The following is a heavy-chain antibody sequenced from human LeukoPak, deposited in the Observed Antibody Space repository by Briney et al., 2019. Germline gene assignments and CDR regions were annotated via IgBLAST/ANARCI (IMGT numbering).Heavy chain of an antibody. J-gene: IGHJ3*02. CDR3: ARGGLAGGFDI. CDR2: NHYSGST. Sequence: SETLSLTCTVSGGSISSYYWTWIRQPPGKGLDWIGYNHYSGSTNYNLSLKGRVTISVDTSKIKFSLKLTSVTAADTAVYYCARGGLAGGFDIWGQGTMVTVSS. CDR1: GGSISSYY. D-gene: IGHD6-19*01. V-gene: IGHV4-59*01.